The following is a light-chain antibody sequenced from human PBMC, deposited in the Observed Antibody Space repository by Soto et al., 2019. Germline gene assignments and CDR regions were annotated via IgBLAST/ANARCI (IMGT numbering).Light chain of an antibody. V-gene: IGKV3-20*01. CDR1: QSVSSNY. J-gene: IGKJ5*01. Sequence: ESVLTQSPGSLSLSPGERATHACRASQSVSSNYLAWYQHKPGQAPRLLIYGASSRATGIPDRFSGSGSGTDFTLTISRLEPEDFAVYYCQHYGSSLSITFGQGTRLEIK. CDR3: QHYGSSLSIT. CDR2: GAS.